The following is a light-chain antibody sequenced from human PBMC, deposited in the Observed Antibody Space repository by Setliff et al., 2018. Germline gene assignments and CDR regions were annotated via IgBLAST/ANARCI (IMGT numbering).Light chain of an antibody. CDR1: SNDVWGHNY. Sequence: QSVLAQPPSASGSPGQSVTISCTGTSNDVWGHNYVSWYQQHPGKAPQLIIYDVTKRPSGVPDRFSGSKSGNTAPLTVSGLQAEDEADYYCSSYADSNIFLFGTGTKVTVL. J-gene: IGLJ1*01. CDR3: SSYADSNIFL. V-gene: IGLV2-8*01. CDR2: DVT.